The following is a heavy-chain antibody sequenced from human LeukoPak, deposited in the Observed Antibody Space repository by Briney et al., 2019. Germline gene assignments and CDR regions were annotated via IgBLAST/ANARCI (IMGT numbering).Heavy chain of an antibody. CDR3: ARHPRLMYNSGAYWGGNHYYYYYMDV. Sequence: PSETLSLTCTVSGGSISSSDYYWGWIRQPPGKGLEWIGTIYYSGTTYYNASLQSRVTVSLDTSKNQVSLKLSSVTAAGTAVYYCARHPRLMYNSGAYWGGNHYYYYYMDVWGKGTTVTVSS. J-gene: IGHJ6*03. D-gene: IGHD1-26*01. V-gene: IGHV4-39*01. CDR2: IYYSGTT. CDR1: GGSISSSDYY.